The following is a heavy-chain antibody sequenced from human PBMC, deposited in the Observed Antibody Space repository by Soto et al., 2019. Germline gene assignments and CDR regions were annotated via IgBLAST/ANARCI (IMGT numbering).Heavy chain of an antibody. CDR2: IKQDGSEK. CDR3: ARDGHHDFWSGYYSSWFDP. Sequence: PGGSLRLSCAASGFTFSSYWMSWVLQAPWKGLEWVANIKQDGSEKYYVDSVKGRFTISRDNAKNSLYLQMNSLRAGDTAVYYCARDGHHDFWSGYYSSWFDPWGQGTLVTVSS. D-gene: IGHD3-3*01. CDR1: GFTFSSYW. J-gene: IGHJ5*02. V-gene: IGHV3-7*05.